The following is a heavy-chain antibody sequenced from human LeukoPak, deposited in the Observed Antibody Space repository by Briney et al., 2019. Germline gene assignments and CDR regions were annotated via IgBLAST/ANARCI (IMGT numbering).Heavy chain of an antibody. CDR3: AKGIQLWLHGMDV. D-gene: IGHD5-18*01. J-gene: IGHJ3*01. Sequence: SETLSLTCTVSGGSINKYYWSWIRQSPGKGLEWLGYVHDSAGTIYNPSLKSRVTISVGTSKTQFSLKVTSVTTADTAVYYCAKGIQLWLHGMDVWGQGTMVTVSS. V-gene: IGHV4-59*01. CDR2: VHDSAGT. CDR1: GGSINKYY.